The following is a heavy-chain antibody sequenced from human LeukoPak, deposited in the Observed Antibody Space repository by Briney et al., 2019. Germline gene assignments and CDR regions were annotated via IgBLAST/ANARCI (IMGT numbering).Heavy chain of an antibody. D-gene: IGHD6-19*01. CDR2: ISGSGGST. CDR3: AITTVAGNVGLFY. Sequence: GGSLRLSCAASGFTFSSYAMSWVRQAPGKGLEWVSAISGSGGSTYYADSAKGRFTISRDNSKNTLYLQMNSLRAEDTAVYYCAITTVAGNVGLFYWGQRTLVTVSS. CDR1: GFTFSSYA. J-gene: IGHJ4*02. V-gene: IGHV3-23*01.